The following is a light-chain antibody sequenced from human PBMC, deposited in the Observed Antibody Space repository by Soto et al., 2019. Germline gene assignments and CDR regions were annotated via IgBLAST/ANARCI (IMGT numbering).Light chain of an antibody. V-gene: IGLV1-44*01. J-gene: IGLJ3*02. CDR2: SSN. CDR1: SSNIGSNT. CDR3: APWDDSLNGPV. Sequence: QLVLTQPPSASGTPGQRVTISCSGSSSNIGSNTVNWYQQFPGTAPKLLIYSSNQRPSGVPDRFSGSKSGTSASLAISGLQSEDEADYYCAPWDDSLNGPVFGGGTKLTVL.